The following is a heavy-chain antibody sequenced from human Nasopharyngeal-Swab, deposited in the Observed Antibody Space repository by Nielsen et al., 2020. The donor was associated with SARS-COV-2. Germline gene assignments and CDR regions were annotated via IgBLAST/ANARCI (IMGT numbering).Heavy chain of an antibody. D-gene: IGHD5-24*01. V-gene: IGHV3-30-3*01. CDR2: ISYDGSNQ. CDR1: GFTFRDFA. J-gene: IGHJ6*02. CDR3: AREVEGHYGMDV. Sequence: GESLKISCAASGFTFRDFAIHWVRQAPCKGLEWVAVISYDGSNQFYADSVRGRFTISRDNSKNKVYLQMNSLRPEDTAVYYCAREVEGHYGMDVWGQGTTVTVSS.